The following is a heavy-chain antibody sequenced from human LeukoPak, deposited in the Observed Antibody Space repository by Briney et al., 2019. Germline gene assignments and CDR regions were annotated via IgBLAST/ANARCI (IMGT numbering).Heavy chain of an antibody. Sequence: KPSETLSLTCAVYGGSFSGYYLTWIRQPPREGLEWIGEIHYSGRINYNPSLKSRVTISADTSNNHFSLKMNSVTAADTAVYYCSRGTDAYKCGNSWGQGTLVTVS. D-gene: IGHD5-24*01. J-gene: IGHJ4*02. CDR2: IHYSGRI. V-gene: IGHV4-34*01. CDR1: GGSFSGYY. CDR3: SRGTDAYKCGNS.